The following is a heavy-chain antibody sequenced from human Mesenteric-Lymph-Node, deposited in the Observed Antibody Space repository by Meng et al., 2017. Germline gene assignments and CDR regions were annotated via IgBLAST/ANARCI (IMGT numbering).Heavy chain of an antibody. D-gene: IGHD1-26*01. V-gene: IGHV3-48*03. CDR1: GFTFSRYV. J-gene: IGHJ4*02. CDR2: ISSSGSTI. Sequence: GESLKISCAASGFTFSRYVIYWVRQAPGKGLEWVSYISSSGSTIYYADSVKGRFTISRDNAKNSLYLQMNSLRAEDTAVYYCARDLVGATGLDYWGQGTLVTVSS. CDR3: ARDLVGATGLDY.